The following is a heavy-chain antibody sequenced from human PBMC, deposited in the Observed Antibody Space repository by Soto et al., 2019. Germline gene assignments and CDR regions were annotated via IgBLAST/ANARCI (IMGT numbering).Heavy chain of an antibody. Sequence: GGSLRLSCAASGFTFSSYSMNWVRQAPGKGLEWVSSISSSSSYIYYADSVKGRFTISRDNAKNSLYLQMNSLRAEDTAVYYCARVSGMATSNYWGQGTLITVSS. CDR1: GFTFSSYS. V-gene: IGHV3-21*01. CDR2: ISSSSSYI. CDR3: ARVSGMATSNY. J-gene: IGHJ4*02. D-gene: IGHD5-12*01.